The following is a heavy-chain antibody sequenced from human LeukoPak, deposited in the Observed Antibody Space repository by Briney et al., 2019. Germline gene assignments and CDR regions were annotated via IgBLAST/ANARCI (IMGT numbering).Heavy chain of an antibody. CDR3: ARAPNGFGAFDI. V-gene: IGHV4-34*01. CDR1: GGSFSYYY. Sequence: SETLSLTCAVYGGSFSYYYWSWIRQPPGKGLEWIGEINHSGSTNYNPSLKSRVTISVDTSKNQFSLKLNSVTAADTAVYYCARAPNGFGAFDIWGPGTMVTVSS. J-gene: IGHJ3*02. CDR2: INHSGST. D-gene: IGHD2-8*01.